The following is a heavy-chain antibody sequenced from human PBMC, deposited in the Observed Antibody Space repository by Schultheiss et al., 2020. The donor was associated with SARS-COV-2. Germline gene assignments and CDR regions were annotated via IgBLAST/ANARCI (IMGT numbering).Heavy chain of an antibody. J-gene: IGHJ4*02. CDR2: ISGSGGST. D-gene: IGHD3-22*01. V-gene: IGHV3-23*01. Sequence: GGSLRLSCAASGFTFSSYAMSWVRQAPGKGLEWVSAISGSGGSTYYADSVKGRFTISRDNAKNSLYLQMNSLRAEDTALYYCAKDMYYYDSSGYYNFDYWGQGTLVTVSS. CDR3: AKDMYYYDSSGYYNFDY. CDR1: GFTFSSYA.